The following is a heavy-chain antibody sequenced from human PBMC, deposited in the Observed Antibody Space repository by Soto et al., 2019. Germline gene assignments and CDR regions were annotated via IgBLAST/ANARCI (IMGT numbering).Heavy chain of an antibody. J-gene: IGHJ4*02. V-gene: IGHV3-23*01. Sequence: PGGSLRLSCAASGFTFSSYAMSWVRQAPGKGLEWVSAISGSGGSTYYADSVKGRFTISRDNSKNTLYLQMNSLRAEDTAVYYCAKRFLEWLSPTYFDYWGQGTLVTVSS. CDR3: AKRFLEWLSPTYFDY. D-gene: IGHD3-3*01. CDR2: ISGSGGST. CDR1: GFTFSSYA.